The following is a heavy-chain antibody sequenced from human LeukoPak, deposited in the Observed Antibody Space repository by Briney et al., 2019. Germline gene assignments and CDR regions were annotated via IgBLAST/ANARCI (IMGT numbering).Heavy chain of an antibody. D-gene: IGHD1-1*01. CDR1: GGSISSSSYY. Sequence: SETLSLTCTVSGGSISSSSYYWGWIRQPPGKGLEWIGSIYYNGSTYYNPSLKSRVTISVDTSKSQFSLKLSSVTAADTAVYYCARQIASHWYWGQGNLVTVSS. J-gene: IGHJ4*02. CDR2: IYYNGST. V-gene: IGHV4-39*01. CDR3: ARQIASHWY.